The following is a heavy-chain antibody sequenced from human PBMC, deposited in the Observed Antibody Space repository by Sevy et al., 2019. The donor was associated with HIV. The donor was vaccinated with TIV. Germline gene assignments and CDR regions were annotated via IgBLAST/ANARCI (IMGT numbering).Heavy chain of an antibody. CDR1: GGSISSSNW. J-gene: IGHJ4*02. CDR3: AGGAIKAGYSSSWFDY. Sequence: SETLSLTCAVSGGSISSSNWWSWVRQPPGKGLEWIGEIYRSGSTNYNPSLKGRVTISVDKSKNQFSLKLSSVTAADTAVYYCAGGAIKAGYSSSWFDYWGQGTLVTVSS. CDR2: IYRSGST. V-gene: IGHV4-4*02. D-gene: IGHD6-13*01.